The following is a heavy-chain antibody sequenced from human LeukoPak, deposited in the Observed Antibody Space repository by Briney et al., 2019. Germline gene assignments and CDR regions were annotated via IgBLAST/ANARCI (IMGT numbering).Heavy chain of an antibody. CDR3: ARGEVTAYSRDAFDI. CDR2: IYYGGST. Sequence: PSQTLSLTCTVSGGSISSGDYYWSWIRQPPGKGLEWIGYIYYGGSTYYNPSLKSRVTISVDTSKNQFSLKLSSVTAADTAVYYCARGEVTAYSRDAFDIWGQGTMVTVSS. J-gene: IGHJ3*02. CDR1: GGSISSGDYY. V-gene: IGHV4-30-4*01. D-gene: IGHD2-21*02.